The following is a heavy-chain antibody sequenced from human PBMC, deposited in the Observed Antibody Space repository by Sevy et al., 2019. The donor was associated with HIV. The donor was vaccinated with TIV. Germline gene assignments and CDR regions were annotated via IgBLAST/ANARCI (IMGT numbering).Heavy chain of an antibody. V-gene: IGHV4-59*01. D-gene: IGHD6-19*01. Sequence: SETLSLTCTVSGGSISSNYWNWIRQPPGKGLEWIGYIYYSGSTNYNPSLKSRVTISVDTSKNQFSLKLSCVTAADTAVYYCESEISSGWLDYWGQGTLVTVSS. J-gene: IGHJ4*02. CDR3: ESEISSGWLDY. CDR1: GGSISSNY. CDR2: IYYSGST.